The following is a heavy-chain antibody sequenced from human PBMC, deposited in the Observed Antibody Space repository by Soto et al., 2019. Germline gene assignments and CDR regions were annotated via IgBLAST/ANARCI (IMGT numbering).Heavy chain of an antibody. CDR2: ISGSGGST. CDR1: GFTFSSYA. CDR3: AKAAPLYQSGAHHYYYSALDV. J-gene: IGHJ6*02. D-gene: IGHD1-26*01. Sequence: LRLSCAASGFTFSSYAMSWVRQAPGKGLEWVSAISGSGGSTYYADSVKGRFTISRDNSKNTLYLQMNSLRAEDTAVYYCAKAAPLYQSGAHHYYYSALDVWGQGTPVTVSS. V-gene: IGHV3-23*01.